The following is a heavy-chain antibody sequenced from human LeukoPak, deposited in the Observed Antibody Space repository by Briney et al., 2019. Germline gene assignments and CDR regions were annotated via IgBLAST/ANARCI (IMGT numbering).Heavy chain of an antibody. CDR3: ARGRYHRDSSGYYDY. J-gene: IGHJ4*02. Sequence: GRSLRLSCAASGFTFSSYAMHWVRQAPGKGLEWVAVISYDGSNKYYADSVKGRFTISRDNSKNTLHLQMNSLRAEDTAVYYCARGRYHRDSSGYYDYWGQGTLVTVSS. D-gene: IGHD3-22*01. CDR2: ISYDGSNK. CDR1: GFTFSSYA. V-gene: IGHV3-30*14.